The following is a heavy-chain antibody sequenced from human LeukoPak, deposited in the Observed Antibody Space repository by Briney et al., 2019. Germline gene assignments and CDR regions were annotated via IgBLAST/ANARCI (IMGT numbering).Heavy chain of an antibody. J-gene: IGHJ4*02. CDR3: ARSGAAVAGFDY. CDR1: GFTFSSYG. D-gene: IGHD6-19*01. Sequence: GGSLRLSCAASGFTFSSYGMHWVRQAPGKGLEWVAVISYDGSNKYYADSVKGRFTISRDNSKNTVYLQMNSLRPEDTAVYYCARSGAAVAGFDYWGQGTLVTVSS. CDR2: ISYDGSNK. V-gene: IGHV3-30*03.